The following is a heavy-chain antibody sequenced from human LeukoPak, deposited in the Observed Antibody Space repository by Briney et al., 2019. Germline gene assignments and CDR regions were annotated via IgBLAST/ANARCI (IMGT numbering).Heavy chain of an antibody. D-gene: IGHD4/OR15-4a*01. Sequence: PGGSLRLSCEASGFAFSNHAMTWVRQAPGEGLQWFSNNSDTGKTTFYRDSVRGRFTISRDISNNTLYLQMDGLRADDTAVYYCARGGAYDYGVLDAWGQGTLVTVSS. CDR2: NSDTGKTT. J-gene: IGHJ5*02. CDR3: ARGGAYDYGVLDA. CDR1: GFAFSNHA. V-gene: IGHV3-23*01.